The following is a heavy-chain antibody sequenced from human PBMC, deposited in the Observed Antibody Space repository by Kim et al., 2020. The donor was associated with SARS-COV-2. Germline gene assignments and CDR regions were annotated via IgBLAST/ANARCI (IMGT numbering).Heavy chain of an antibody. D-gene: IGHD2-15*01. CDR1: GFTFSNAW. Sequence: GGSLRLSCAASGFTFSNAWMSWVRQAPGKGLEWVGRIKSKTDGGTTDYAAPVKGRFTISRDDSKNTLYLQMNSLKTEDTAVYYCTTLPRGRSLVQVDYWGQGTLVTVSS. CDR3: TTLPRGRSLVQVDY. J-gene: IGHJ4*02. V-gene: IGHV3-15*01. CDR2: IKSKTDGGTT.